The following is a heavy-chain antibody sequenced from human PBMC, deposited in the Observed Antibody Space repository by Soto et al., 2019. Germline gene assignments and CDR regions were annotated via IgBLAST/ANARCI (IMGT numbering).Heavy chain of an antibody. V-gene: IGHV5-51*01. D-gene: IGHD3-3*01. J-gene: IGHJ6*02. CDR2: IYPGDSDT. CDR1: GYSITSYW. CDR3: AREYYDFWSGYHRDYYYGMDV. Sequence: PGESLKISCKGSGYSITSYWIGWVRQMPGKGLEWMGIIYPGDSDTRYSPSFQGQVTISADKSISTAYLQWSSLKASDTAMYYCAREYYDFWSGYHRDYYYGMDVWGQGTTVTVSS.